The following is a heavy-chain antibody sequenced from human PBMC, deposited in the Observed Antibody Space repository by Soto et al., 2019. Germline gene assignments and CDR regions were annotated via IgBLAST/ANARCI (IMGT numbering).Heavy chain of an antibody. D-gene: IGHD5-12*01. CDR1: GDSVSSNTAS. V-gene: IGHV6-1*01. CDR2: TYFRSKWYN. CDR3: AKGDNLGPKTGYAFDP. J-gene: IGHJ5*02. Sequence: SQTLSLTCAISGDSVSSNTASWNWIRQSPSRGLEWLGRTYFRSKWYNDYAVSVKSRIIINPDTSNNQFSLQLNSVTPEDTADYFCAKGDNLGPKTGYAFDPWGQGIMVTVSS.